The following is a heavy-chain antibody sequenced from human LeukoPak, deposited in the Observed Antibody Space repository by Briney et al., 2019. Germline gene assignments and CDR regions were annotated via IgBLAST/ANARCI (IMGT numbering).Heavy chain of an antibody. CDR3: ARSGTKTNGFDY. Sequence: SSETLSLTCTVSGVSISTYYWSWIRQPPGKGLEWVGYIYYSGSTNYSPSLQSRGTIYVDTSKNQFSLRLSSVTAADTAMYYCARSGTKTNGFDYWGQGTLVTVSS. D-gene: IGHD2-8*01. CDR2: IYYSGST. V-gene: IGHV4-59*01. J-gene: IGHJ4*02. CDR1: GVSISTYY.